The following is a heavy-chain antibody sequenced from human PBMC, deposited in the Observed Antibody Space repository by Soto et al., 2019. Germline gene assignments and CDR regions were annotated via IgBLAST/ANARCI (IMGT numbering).Heavy chain of an antibody. CDR2: IDPSDSYT. D-gene: IGHD6-19*01. CDR1: GYSFTSYW. V-gene: IGHV5-10-1*01. J-gene: IGHJ4*01. Sequence: GESLKISCKGSGYSFTSYWISWVRQMPGKGLEWMGRIDPSDSYTNYSPSFQGHVTISADKSISTAYLQWSSLKASDTAMYYCARHFWPWMHYSSGWYYFDYWGHGTLVTVSS. CDR3: ARHFWPWMHYSSGWYYFDY.